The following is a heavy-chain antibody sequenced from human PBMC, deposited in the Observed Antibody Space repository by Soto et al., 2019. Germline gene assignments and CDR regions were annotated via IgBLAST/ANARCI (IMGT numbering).Heavy chain of an antibody. V-gene: IGHV4-59*08. D-gene: IGHD3-16*01. Sequence: SETLSLTCTVSGGSISSYYWSLIRQPPGKGLEWIGYIYCSGSTNYNPSLKSRVTISVDTSKNQFSLKLSSVTAADTAVYYCARRWGTTFDYWGQGTLVTVSS. CDR1: GGSISSYY. CDR3: ARRWGTTFDY. CDR2: IYCSGST. J-gene: IGHJ4*02.